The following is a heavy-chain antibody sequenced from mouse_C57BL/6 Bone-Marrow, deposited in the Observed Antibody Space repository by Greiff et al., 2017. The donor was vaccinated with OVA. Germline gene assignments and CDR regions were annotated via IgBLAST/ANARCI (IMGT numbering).Heavy chain of an antibody. V-gene: IGHV1-9*01. J-gene: IGHJ2*01. CDR3: AREGSYYYGYYCDY. CDR2: ILPGSGST. D-gene: IGHD1-1*01. Sequence: VQLQQSGAELMKPGASVKLSCKATGYTFTGYWIEWVKQRPGHGLEWIGEILPGSGSTNYNEKFKGKATFTADTSSNTAYMQISSLTTEDSAIYYWAREGSYYYGYYCDYWGQGTTLTVSS. CDR1: GYTFTGYW.